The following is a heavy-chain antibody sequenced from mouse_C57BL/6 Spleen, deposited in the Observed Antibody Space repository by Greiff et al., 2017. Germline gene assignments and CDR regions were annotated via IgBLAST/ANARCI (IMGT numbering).Heavy chain of an antibody. V-gene: IGHV5-4*01. Sequence: EVMLVESGGGLVKPGGSLKLSCAASGFTFSSYAMSWVRQTPEKRLEWVATISAGGSYTYYPDNVKGRFTISRDNAKNNLYLQMSHLKSEDTAMYYCARDKGTGYWYFDVWGTGTTVTVSS. J-gene: IGHJ1*03. CDR3: ARDKGTGYWYFDV. CDR2: ISAGGSYT. CDR1: GFTFSSYA. D-gene: IGHD3-3*01.